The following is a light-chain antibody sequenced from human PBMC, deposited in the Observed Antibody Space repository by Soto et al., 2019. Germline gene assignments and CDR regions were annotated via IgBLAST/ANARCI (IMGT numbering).Light chain of an antibody. Sequence: DIQRTQSPSTLSASVGDRVTITCRASQSISSWLAWYQQKPGKAPKLLIYDASSLQSGVPSRFRGSGSGTEFTLTISSLQPDDFATYYCQQYDSYPWTFGQGTKVDIK. CDR2: DAS. CDR3: QQYDSYPWT. J-gene: IGKJ1*01. CDR1: QSISSW. V-gene: IGKV1-5*01.